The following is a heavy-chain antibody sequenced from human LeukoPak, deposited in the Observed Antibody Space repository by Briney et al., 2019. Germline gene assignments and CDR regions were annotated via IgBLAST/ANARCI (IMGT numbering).Heavy chain of an antibody. CDR1: GGSFSGYY. Sequence: SETLSHTCAVYGGSFSGYYWSWIRQPPGKGLEWIGEINHSGSTNYNPSLKSRVTISVDTSKNQFSLKLSSVTAADTAVYYCARGAKVITFGGVIGLYYFDYWGQGTLVTVSS. CDR3: ARGAKVITFGGVIGLYYFDY. J-gene: IGHJ4*02. D-gene: IGHD3-16*02. CDR2: INHSGST. V-gene: IGHV4-34*01.